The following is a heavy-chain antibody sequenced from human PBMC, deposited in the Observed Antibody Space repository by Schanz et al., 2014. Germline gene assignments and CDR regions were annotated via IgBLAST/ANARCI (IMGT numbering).Heavy chain of an antibody. J-gene: IGHJ2*01. D-gene: IGHD2-2*01. CDR3: ARESPWGPAGVLGYFDI. CDR2: IFHKGNT. CDR1: GDSISTDNFS. V-gene: IGHV4-30-2*01. Sequence: QVQLQESGPGLVKPSQTLSLTCEVSGDSISTDNFSWSWIRQPPGKGLEWIGSIFHKGNTNYNASLKSRVTMSVDGSKNQFSLTVTSVTAADTAVYYCARESPWGPAGVLGYFDIWGRGTLVIVSS.